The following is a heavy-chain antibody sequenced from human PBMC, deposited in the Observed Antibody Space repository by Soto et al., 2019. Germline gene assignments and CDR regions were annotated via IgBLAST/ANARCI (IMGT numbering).Heavy chain of an antibody. Sequence: GASVKVSCKASGCIFTGYFIHWVRQTPGQGLQWLGRITPNSGDTKYSPTFQGRVTLTRDTSTTTAYMELSGLTSDDTAMYYCVSWGYGSNTLEIWDQGPLLTVSS. CDR1: GCIFTGYF. D-gene: IGHD7-27*01. J-gene: IGHJ4*03. CDR3: VSWGYGSNTLEI. V-gene: IGHV1-2*06. CDR2: ITPNSGDT.